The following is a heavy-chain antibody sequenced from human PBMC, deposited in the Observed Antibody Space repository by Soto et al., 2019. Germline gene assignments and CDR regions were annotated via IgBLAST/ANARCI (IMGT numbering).Heavy chain of an antibody. Sequence: EVQLVESGGGLVQPGGSLRLSCVASGLTLSRYGMSWVRQAPGKGLDWVSNIKEDCGKTYYVDSVKGRFTISRDNAKNSVYLQMNSLRVEDTAVYYCSRDYYGPVPDWGHGTLVIVSS. CDR1: GLTLSRYG. J-gene: IGHJ4*01. V-gene: IGHV3-7*04. D-gene: IGHD3-22*01. CDR2: IKEDCGKT. CDR3: SRDYYGPVPD.